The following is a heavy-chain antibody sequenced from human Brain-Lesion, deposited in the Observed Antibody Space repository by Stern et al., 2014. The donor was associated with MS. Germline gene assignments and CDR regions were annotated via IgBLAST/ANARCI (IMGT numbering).Heavy chain of an antibody. D-gene: IGHD3-3*01. V-gene: IGHV3-7*01. Sequence: EVQLVESGGDLVQPGGSLTISCTAPGFTFGNYWMTWVRQAPGKGLALVADIKEDGTGNNFAGSVKGRFTISRDNASKSLYLHMNSMRGEDTALYYCARVYNTIYGIVTQRGSGMDVWGQGTTVIVSS. J-gene: IGHJ6*02. CDR3: ARVYNTIYGIVTQRGSGMDV. CDR1: GFTFGNYW. CDR2: IKEDGTGN.